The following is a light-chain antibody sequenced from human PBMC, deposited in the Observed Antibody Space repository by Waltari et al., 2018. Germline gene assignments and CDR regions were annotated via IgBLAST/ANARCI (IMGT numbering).Light chain of an antibody. CDR2: WAS. Sequence: DIVMTQSPDSLAVSLGERATINCKSSQTVLSSSNKKNSLAWYQQKPGQPPKLLIYWASTRQSGVPDRFSGSGSGTDFTLTISSLQTEDVALYYCQQYYSSPYTFGQGTKLEI. CDR1: QTVLSSSNKKNS. J-gene: IGKJ2*01. CDR3: QQYYSSPYT. V-gene: IGKV4-1*01.